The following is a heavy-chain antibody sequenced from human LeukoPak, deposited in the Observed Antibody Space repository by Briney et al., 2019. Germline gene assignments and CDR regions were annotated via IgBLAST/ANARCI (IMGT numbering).Heavy chain of an antibody. Sequence: SETLSPTCTVSGGSITSYYWSWIRQTPGKGLEWIGYIYYSGSTNYNPSLKSRVTISVDTSKNQFSLKLNSVTAADTAVYYCACGYNYGEIWGQRTVVTVSS. CDR1: GGSITSYY. V-gene: IGHV4-59*01. CDR3: ACGYNYGEI. D-gene: IGHD5-18*01. CDR2: IYYSGST. J-gene: IGHJ3*02.